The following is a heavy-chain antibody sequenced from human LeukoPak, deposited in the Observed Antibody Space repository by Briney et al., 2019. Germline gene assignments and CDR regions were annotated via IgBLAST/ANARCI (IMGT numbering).Heavy chain of an antibody. V-gene: IGHV4-39*01. J-gene: IGHJ4*02. CDR1: GGSISSSSYS. CDR3: ASEGIAVAGRSYY. Sequence: SETLSLTCTVSGGSISSSSYSWGWIRQPPGKGPEWIGSIYYSGSTYYNPSLKSRVTISVDTSKNQFSLKLSSVTAADTAVYYCASEGIAVAGRSYYWGQGTLVTVSS. CDR2: IYYSGST. D-gene: IGHD6-19*01.